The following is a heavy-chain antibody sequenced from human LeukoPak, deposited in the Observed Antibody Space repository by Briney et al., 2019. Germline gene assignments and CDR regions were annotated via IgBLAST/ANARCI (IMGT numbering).Heavy chain of an antibody. Sequence: GGSLRLSCAAPGFTFSSYEMNWVRQAPGKGLEWVSYISSSSSSIYYADSVKGRFTISRDNANNSLYLQMNSLRAEDTAVYYCARSLRNAFDIWGQGTMVTVSS. J-gene: IGHJ3*02. CDR1: GFTFSSYE. V-gene: IGHV3-21*05. CDR3: ARSLRNAFDI. CDR2: ISSSSSSI. D-gene: IGHD3-3*01.